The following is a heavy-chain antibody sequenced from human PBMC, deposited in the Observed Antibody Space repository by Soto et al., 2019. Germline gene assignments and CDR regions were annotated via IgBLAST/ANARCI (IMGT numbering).Heavy chain of an antibody. Sequence: QVQQVQSGAEVKRPGASAKVSCKASGYTFTSYGISWVRQAPGQGLEWMGWISAYDGNTNYAQRFQGRVTMTTDTSTSTAYMELRSLRSDDTAVYYCARHNSQWPNWFDPWCQGTLVTVSS. J-gene: IGHJ5*02. CDR3: ARHNSQWPNWFDP. CDR1: GYTFTSYG. V-gene: IGHV1-18*01. CDR2: ISAYDGNT. D-gene: IGHD1-1*01.